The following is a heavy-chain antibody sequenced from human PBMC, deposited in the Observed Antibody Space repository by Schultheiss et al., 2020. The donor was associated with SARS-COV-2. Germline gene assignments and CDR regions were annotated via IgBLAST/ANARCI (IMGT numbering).Heavy chain of an antibody. J-gene: IGHJ4*02. Sequence: GGSLRLSCAASGFTFSSYAMSWVRQAPGKGLEWVSAISGSGGSTYYADSVKGRFTISRDNSKNTLYLQMNSLRAEDTAVYYCAKLTSIAVAGLTFDYWGQGTLVTVSS. D-gene: IGHD6-19*01. CDR1: GFTFSSYA. V-gene: IGHV3-23*01. CDR2: ISGSGGST. CDR3: AKLTSIAVAGLTFDY.